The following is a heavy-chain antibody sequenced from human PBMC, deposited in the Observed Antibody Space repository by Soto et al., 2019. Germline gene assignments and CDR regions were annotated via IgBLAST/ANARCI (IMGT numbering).Heavy chain of an antibody. Sequence: QAQVVQSGAEVRKPGSSVKLSCKASEGTFNSYAIAWVRQAPGQGLEWMGGIIPYYNTRNDAQKFQDRVTITADDSTNTVYMELSSLRSDDTAVYFCASGASRWYPYFFDSWAQGTLVTVSS. V-gene: IGHV1-69*01. CDR2: IIPYYNTR. J-gene: IGHJ4*02. CDR1: EGTFNSYA. D-gene: IGHD6-13*01. CDR3: ASGASRWYPYFFDS.